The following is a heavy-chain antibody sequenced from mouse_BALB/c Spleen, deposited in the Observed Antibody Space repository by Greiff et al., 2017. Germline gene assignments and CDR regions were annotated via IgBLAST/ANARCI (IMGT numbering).Heavy chain of an antibody. CDR3: ASALLLRDAMDY. J-gene: IGHJ4*01. V-gene: IGHV2-4-1*01. CDR2: IWSGGST. CDR1: GFSLTSYG. D-gene: IGHD1-1*01. Sequence: VKLVESGPGLVQPSQSLSITCTVSGFSLTSYGVHWVRQSPGKGLEWLGVIWSGGSTDYNAAFISRLSISKDNSKSQVFFKMNSLQADDTAIYYCASALLLRDAMDYWGQGTSVTVSS.